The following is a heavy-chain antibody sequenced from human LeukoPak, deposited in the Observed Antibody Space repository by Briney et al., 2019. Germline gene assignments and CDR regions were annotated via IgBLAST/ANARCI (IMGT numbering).Heavy chain of an antibody. V-gene: IGHV3-7*01. J-gene: IGHJ6*03. Sequence: GGSLRLSCAASGFTFRSYWLSWVRQAPGKGLEWVANIKQDGSEKYSVDSVKGRFTISRDNAKNSLYLQMNSLRTEDTAVYYCERDVRGSVTSYFYYYMDVWGKGTTVTVSS. CDR3: ERDVRGSVTSYFYYYMDV. D-gene: IGHD5-18*01. CDR2: IKQDGSEK. CDR1: GFTFRSYW.